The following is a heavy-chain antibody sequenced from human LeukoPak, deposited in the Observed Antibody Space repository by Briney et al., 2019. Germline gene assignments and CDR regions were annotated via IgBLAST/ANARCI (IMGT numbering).Heavy chain of an antibody. J-gene: IGHJ6*03. CDR3: ARGVVIYYYYYMDV. D-gene: IGHD3-22*01. V-gene: IGHV4-34*01. CDR2: INHSGST. CDR1: GGSFSGYY. Sequence: PSETLSLTCAVYGGSFSGYYWSWIRQPPGKGLEWIGEINHSGSTNYNPSLKSRVTISVDTSKNQLSLKLSSVTAADTAVYYCARGVVIYYYYYMDVWGKGTTVTVSS.